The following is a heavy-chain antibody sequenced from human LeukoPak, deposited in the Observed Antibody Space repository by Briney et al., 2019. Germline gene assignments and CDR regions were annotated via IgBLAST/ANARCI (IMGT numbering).Heavy chain of an antibody. D-gene: IGHD3-10*01. V-gene: IGHV3-30*18. CDR1: GFSFSSYG. CDR2: ISYDGSNK. J-gene: IGHJ4*02. CDR3: AKDFESVVPYYGSGTDC. Sequence: PGGSLRLSCAASGFSFSSYGMHWVRQAPGQGLEWVAVISYDGSNKYYAGSVKGRFTISRDNSKNTLYLQMNSLRAEDTAVYYCAKDFESVVPYYGSGTDCWGQGTLVTVSS.